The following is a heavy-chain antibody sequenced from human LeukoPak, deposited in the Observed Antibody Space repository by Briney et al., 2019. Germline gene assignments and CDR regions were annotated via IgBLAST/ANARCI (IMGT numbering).Heavy chain of an antibody. CDR2: TNSDGSST. J-gene: IGHJ4*02. CDR1: GFTFSSYW. V-gene: IGHV3-74*01. D-gene: IGHD2-2*01. CDR3: ARGYCSSTSCHLSS. Sequence: GRSLRLSCAASGFTFSSYWMHWVRQAPGKGLVWVLRTNSDGSSTSYADSVKGRFTISRDNAKNTLYLQMNSLRAEDTAVYYCARGYCSSTSCHLSSWGQGTLVTVSS.